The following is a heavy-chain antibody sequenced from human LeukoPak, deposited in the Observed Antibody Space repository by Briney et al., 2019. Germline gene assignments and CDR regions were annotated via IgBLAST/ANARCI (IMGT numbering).Heavy chain of an antibody. V-gene: IGHV1-2*02. J-gene: IGHJ6*04. CDR2: INPNSGGT. Sequence: ASVKVSCKASEYTFTGYYIHWVRQAPGQGLEWMGWINPNSGGTNYAQKFQGRVTMTRDTSISTAYMELSRLRSDDTAVYYCARAYQISGWYFRMDVWGKGTTVTVSS. CDR3: ARAYQISGWYFRMDV. D-gene: IGHD6-19*01. CDR1: EYTFTGYY.